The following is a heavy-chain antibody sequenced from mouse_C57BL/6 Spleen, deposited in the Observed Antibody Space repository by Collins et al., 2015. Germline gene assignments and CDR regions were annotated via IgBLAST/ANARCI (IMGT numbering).Heavy chain of an antibody. V-gene: IGHV9-3*01. Sequence: VKQAPGKGLKWMGWINTYSGVPTYADDFKGRFAFSLQISASTAYLQINNLKNEDTATYFCARSRHYYGSSYDWYFDVWGTGTTVTVSS. CDR3: ARSRHYYGSSYDWYFDV. J-gene: IGHJ1*03. D-gene: IGHD1-1*01. CDR2: INTYSGVP.